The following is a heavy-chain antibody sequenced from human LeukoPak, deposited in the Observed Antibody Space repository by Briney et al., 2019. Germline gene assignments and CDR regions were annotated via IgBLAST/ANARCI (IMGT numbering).Heavy chain of an antibody. D-gene: IGHD2-2*01. CDR2: IYHGDSDT. J-gene: IGHJ6*02. V-gene: IGHV5-51*01. CDR1: GYSFTSYW. CDR3: ARHGDRYCSSTSCSRRGMDV. Sequence: GESLKISCKGSGYSFTSYWIGWVRQMSGKGLEWMGIIYHGDSDTRYSPSFQGQVTISADKSTSTAYLQWSSLKASDTAMYYCARHGDRYCSSTSCSRRGMDVWGQGTTVTVSS.